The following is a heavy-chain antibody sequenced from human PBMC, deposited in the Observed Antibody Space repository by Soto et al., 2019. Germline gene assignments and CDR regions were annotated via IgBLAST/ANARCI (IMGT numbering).Heavy chain of an antibody. CDR2: LTSRGTT. V-gene: IGHV3-23*01. Sequence: EVQLLESGGGLVQPGGSLRLSCAASGFTFSDYSMTWVRQAPGRGLEWVSTLTSRGTTFYADSVEGRFTISGDNSKNTLPLQMHSLRTEDTALYYCAKRATTVPTPGNYFDCWGQGTLVTVSS. CDR1: GFTFSDYS. D-gene: IGHD2-15*01. J-gene: IGHJ4*02. CDR3: AKRATTVPTPGNYFDC.